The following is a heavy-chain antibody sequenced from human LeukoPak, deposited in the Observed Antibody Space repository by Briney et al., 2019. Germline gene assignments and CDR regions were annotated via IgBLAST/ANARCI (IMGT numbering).Heavy chain of an antibody. CDR3: AREGGEDYDSSGYYLVY. CDR2: INPSGGST. D-gene: IGHD3-22*01. J-gene: IGHJ4*02. CDR1: GYTFTSYY. V-gene: IGHV1-46*03. Sequence: ASVKVSCKASGYTFTSYYMHWVRQAPGQGLEWMGIINPSGGSTSYAQKFQGGVTMTRDTSTSTVYMELSSLRSEDTAVYYCAREGGEDYDSSGYYLVYWGQGTLVTVSS.